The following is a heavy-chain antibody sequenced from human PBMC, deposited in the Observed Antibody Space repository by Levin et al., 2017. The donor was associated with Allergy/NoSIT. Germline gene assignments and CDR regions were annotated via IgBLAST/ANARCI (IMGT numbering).Heavy chain of an antibody. CDR1: GYTFTGYY. CDR2: INPNSGGT. CDR3: ARFGPSHGGGYAPTYYYYYMDV. Sequence: ASVKVSCKASGYTFTGYYMHWVRQAPGQGLEWMGWINPNSGGTNYAQKFQGRVTMTRDTSISTAYMELSRLRSDDTAVYYCARFGPSHGGGYAPTYYYYYMDVWGKGTTVTVSS. D-gene: IGHD5-12*01. V-gene: IGHV1-2*02. J-gene: IGHJ6*03.